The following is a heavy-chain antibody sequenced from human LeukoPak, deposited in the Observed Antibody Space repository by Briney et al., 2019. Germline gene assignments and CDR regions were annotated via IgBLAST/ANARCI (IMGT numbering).Heavy chain of an antibody. Sequence: SETLSLTCAVYGGSFSGYYWSWIRQPPGKGLEWIGEINHSGSTNYNPSLKSRVTISVDTSKNQFFLKLSSVTAADTAVYYCASTCSGGSCSYYFDYWGQGTLVTVSS. J-gene: IGHJ4*02. CDR1: GGSFSGYY. D-gene: IGHD2-15*01. CDR2: INHSGST. V-gene: IGHV4-34*01. CDR3: ASTCSGGSCSYYFDY.